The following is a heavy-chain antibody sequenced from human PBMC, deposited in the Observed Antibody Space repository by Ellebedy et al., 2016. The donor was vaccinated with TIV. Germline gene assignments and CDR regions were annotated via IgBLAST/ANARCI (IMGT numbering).Heavy chain of an antibody. CDR1: GFTVSSNY. CDR2: IYSGGST. Sequence: GESLKISCAASGFTVSSNYMSWVRQAPGKGLEWVSVIYSGGSTYYADSVKGRFTISRDNSKNTLYLQMNSLRAEDTAVYYCARDPGVWFGESPDYWGQGTLVTVSS. V-gene: IGHV3-66*01. CDR3: ARDPGVWFGESPDY. J-gene: IGHJ4*02. D-gene: IGHD3-10*01.